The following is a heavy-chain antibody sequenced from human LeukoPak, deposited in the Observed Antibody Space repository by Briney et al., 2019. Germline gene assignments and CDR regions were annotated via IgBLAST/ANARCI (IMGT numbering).Heavy chain of an antibody. V-gene: IGHV1-2*02. CDR2: INPNSGGT. J-gene: IGHJ4*02. Sequence: ASVKVSCKASGYTFTDHYMHWVRQAPGQGLEWMGWINPNSGGTNFAQKFQGRVAMTRDTSISTAYMELGSLRSDDTAVYYCARARWQLVPYFDSWGQGTLVTVSP. D-gene: IGHD6-6*01. CDR1: GYTFTDHY. CDR3: ARARWQLVPYFDS.